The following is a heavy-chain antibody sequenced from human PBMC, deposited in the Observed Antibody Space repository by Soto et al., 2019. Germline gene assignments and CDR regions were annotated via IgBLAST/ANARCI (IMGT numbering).Heavy chain of an antibody. Sequence: QVQLVQSGAEVKKPGASVKVSCKASGYTITSYGISWVRQAPGQGLEWMGWISAYNGNTNYAQKLQGRVTMTTDTSTSTAYMELRSLRSDDTAVYYCARGQSYDFWSSYFQPSAFDYWGQGTLVTVSS. CDR1: GYTITSYG. J-gene: IGHJ4*02. CDR3: ARGQSYDFWSSYFQPSAFDY. D-gene: IGHD3-3*01. CDR2: ISAYNGNT. V-gene: IGHV1-18*04.